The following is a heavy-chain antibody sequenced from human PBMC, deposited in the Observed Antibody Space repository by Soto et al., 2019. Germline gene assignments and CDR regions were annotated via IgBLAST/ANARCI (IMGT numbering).Heavy chain of an antibody. V-gene: IGHV3-33*01. CDR2: IWYEGSNK. CDR1: GFTFSSYG. D-gene: IGHD3-10*01. J-gene: IGHJ6*02. CDR3: ARVSAQARDRAHYYYYYGMAV. Sequence: GGPLRLSSAASGFTFSSYGMHRVRQAPGKAPERVAVIWYEGSNKYYADSVKGRYTISRDISMNTLYLQMNSLRADDTAVYYCARVSAQARDRAHYYYYYGMAVWGQGTTVTVSS.